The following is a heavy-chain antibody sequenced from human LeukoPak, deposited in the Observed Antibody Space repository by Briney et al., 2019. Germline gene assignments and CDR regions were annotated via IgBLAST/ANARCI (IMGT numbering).Heavy chain of an antibody. J-gene: IGHJ4*02. CDR3: AKGETYYYGSGSYQDY. CDR2: ISGSGGST. D-gene: IGHD3-10*01. Sequence: PGGSLRLSCAASGFTFSSYAMSWVRQAPGKGLEWVSAISGSGGSTYYADSVKGRFTISRDNSKNTLYLQMNSLRAEDTAVYYCAKGETYYYGSGSYQDYWGQGTLVTVSS. CDR1: GFTFSSYA. V-gene: IGHV3-23*01.